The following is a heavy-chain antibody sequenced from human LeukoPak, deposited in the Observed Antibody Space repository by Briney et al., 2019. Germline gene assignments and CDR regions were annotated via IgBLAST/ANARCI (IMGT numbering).Heavy chain of an antibody. CDR2: IIPIFGTA. CDR3: ARDSNRGGWYFLANFDY. V-gene: IGHV1-69*06. D-gene: IGHD6-19*01. Sequence: SVKVSCKASGGTFSSYAISWVRQAPGQGLEWMGGIIPIFGTANYAQKFQGRVTITADKSTSTAYMELSSLRAEDTAVYYCARDSNRGGWYFLANFDYWGQGTLVTVSS. CDR1: GGTFSSYA. J-gene: IGHJ4*02.